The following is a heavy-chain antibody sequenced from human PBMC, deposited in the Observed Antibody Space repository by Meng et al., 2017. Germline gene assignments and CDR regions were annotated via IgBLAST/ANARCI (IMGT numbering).Heavy chain of an antibody. V-gene: IGHV4-59*01. Sequence: QLQLQEAGPGLVQPSETLSLTCTVSVGSISSYYWSWIRQPPGKGLEWIGYIYYSGSTNYNPSLKSRVTISVDTSKNQFSLKLSSVTAADTAVYYCARGYDFWSGQYYFDYWGQGTLVTVSS. CDR3: ARGYDFWSGQYYFDY. D-gene: IGHD3-3*01. J-gene: IGHJ4*02. CDR2: IYYSGST. CDR1: VGSISSYY.